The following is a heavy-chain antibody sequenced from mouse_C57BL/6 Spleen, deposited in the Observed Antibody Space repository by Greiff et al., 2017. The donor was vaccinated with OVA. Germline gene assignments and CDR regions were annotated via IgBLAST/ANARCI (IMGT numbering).Heavy chain of an antibody. J-gene: IGHJ4*01. D-gene: IGHD3-3*01. CDR3: ARSGLGGAMDY. V-gene: IGHV1-64*01. Sequence: QVQLQQSGAELVKPGASVKLSCKASGYTFTSYWMHWVKQRPGQGLEWIGMIHPNSGSNNYNEKFKSKATLTVDKSSSTAYMQLSSLTSEDSAVYYCARSGLGGAMDYWGQGTSVTVSS. CDR2: IHPNSGSN. CDR1: GYTFTSYW.